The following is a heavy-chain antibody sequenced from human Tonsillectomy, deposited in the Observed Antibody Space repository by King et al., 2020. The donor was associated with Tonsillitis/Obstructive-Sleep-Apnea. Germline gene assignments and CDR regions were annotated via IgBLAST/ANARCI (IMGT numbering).Heavy chain of an antibody. D-gene: IGHD6-19*01. Sequence: ITLKESGPTLVKPTQTLTLTCTFSGFSLSTRGVAVGWIRQPPRKALEWLALIYWDDDKHYSLSLKSRLTITKDTSKNQVVLIITNMDPVDTATYYCAYRRKEHSVCYTFDYWGQGTLVTVSS. J-gene: IGHJ4*02. CDR1: GFSLSTRGVA. CDR2: IYWDDDK. V-gene: IGHV2-5*02. CDR3: AYRRKEHSVCYTFDY.